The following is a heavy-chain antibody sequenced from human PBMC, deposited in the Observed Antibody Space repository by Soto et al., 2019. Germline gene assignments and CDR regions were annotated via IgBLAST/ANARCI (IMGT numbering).Heavy chain of an antibody. Sequence: QITLKESGPTLVKPTQTLTLTCTFSGFSLNTSGVGVVWIRQPPGKALEWLGLIYWDDDKRYSPSLKSSLTIPNHTSKNHVALTMTNIDSVDTATYYCAARPSIALGPGPTFIPYYHSDYWGQGTLVTVSS. CDR2: IYWDDDK. V-gene: IGHV2-5*02. D-gene: IGHD2-2*01. CDR1: GFSLNTSGVG. CDR3: AARPSIALGPGPTFIPYYHSDY. J-gene: IGHJ4*02.